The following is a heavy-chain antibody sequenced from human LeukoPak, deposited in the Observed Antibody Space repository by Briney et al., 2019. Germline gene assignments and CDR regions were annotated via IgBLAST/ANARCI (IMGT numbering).Heavy chain of an antibody. CDR3: ARSISDDDVGVYYYYYYGMDV. J-gene: IGHJ6*02. CDR2: IYYSGST. CDR1: GGSISSGGYY. Sequence: SETLSLTCTVSGGSISSGGYYWSWICQHPGKGLEWIGYIYYSGSTNYNPSLKSRVTISVDTSKNQFSLKLSSVTAADTAVYYCARSISDDDVGVYYYYYYGMDVWGQGTTVTVSS. V-gene: IGHV4-61*08. D-gene: IGHD5-12*01.